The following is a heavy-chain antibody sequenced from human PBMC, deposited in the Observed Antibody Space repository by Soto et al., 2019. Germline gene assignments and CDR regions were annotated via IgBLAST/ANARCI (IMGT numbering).Heavy chain of an antibody. CDR3: ARDRNYYYSSVYYLIEYSLH. CDR1: GYTFTNYG. J-gene: IGHJ1*01. D-gene: IGHD3-22*01. Sequence: GPSVKVSCKAAGYTFTNYGISWVRQAPGQGLEWMGWISAYNGNTNYAQKLQGRVTMTTDTSTSTAYMELRSLRSDDTAVYYCARDRNYYYSSVYYLIEYSLHSGPATLVSVSS. V-gene: IGHV1-18*04. CDR2: ISAYNGNT.